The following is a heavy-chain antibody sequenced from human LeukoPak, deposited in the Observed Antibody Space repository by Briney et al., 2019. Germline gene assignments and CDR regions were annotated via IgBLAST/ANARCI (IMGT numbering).Heavy chain of an antibody. J-gene: IGHJ4*02. CDR2: ISYDGSNK. CDR1: GFIFSSYA. V-gene: IGHV3-30-3*01. D-gene: IGHD5-18*01. CDR3: ARDLQAMGSLDY. Sequence: GGSLRLSCAASGFIFSSYAMHWVRQAPGKGLEWVAVISYDGSNKYYADSVKGRFTISRDSSKNTLFLRMHILRAEDTAVYYCARDLQAMGSLDYWGQGTLVTVSS.